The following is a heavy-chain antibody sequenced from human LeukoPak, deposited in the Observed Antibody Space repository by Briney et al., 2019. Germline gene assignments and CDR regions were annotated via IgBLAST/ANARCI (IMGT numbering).Heavy chain of an antibody. CDR2: ISSSSSYI. CDR1: GFTFSSYS. D-gene: IGHD2-15*01. V-gene: IGHV3-21*01. J-gene: IGHJ3*02. Sequence: GGSLRLSCAASGFTFSSYSMNWVRQAPGKGLEWVSSISSSSSYIYYADSVKGRFTISRDNAKNSLYLQMNSLRAEDTAVYYCARVLLRCSGGSCYGDAFDIWGQGTMVTVSS. CDR3: ARVLLRCSGGSCYGDAFDI.